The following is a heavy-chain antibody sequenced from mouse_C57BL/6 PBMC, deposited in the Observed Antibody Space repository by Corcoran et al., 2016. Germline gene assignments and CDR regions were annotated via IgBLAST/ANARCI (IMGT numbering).Heavy chain of an antibody. J-gene: IGHJ4*01. CDR2: INTYSGVP. V-gene: IGHV9-3*01. CDR1: GYTFTTYG. Sequence: QIQLVQSGPELKKPGETVKISCKASGYTFTTYGMSWVKQAPGKGLKWMGWINTYSGVPTYADDFKGRFTFSLETSASTAYLQINNLKNEDTATYFCARQPYYAMDYWGQGTSVTVSS. CDR3: ARQPYYAMDY.